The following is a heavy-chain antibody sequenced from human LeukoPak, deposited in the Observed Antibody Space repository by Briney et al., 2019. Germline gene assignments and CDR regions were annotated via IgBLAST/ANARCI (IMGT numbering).Heavy chain of an antibody. CDR2: IYPGDSDT. Sequence: GKSLKISGQGSGYSFTSSLIGWIRQMPGKGLEWMGIIYPGDSDTRYSPSFQGQVTISADKSISTAYMQWSSLKASDTAMYYCARNKGDGVWFGELLYPYYFDYWGQGSLVIVSS. J-gene: IGHJ4*02. V-gene: IGHV5-51*01. CDR3: ARNKGDGVWFGELLYPYYFDY. CDR1: GYSFTSSL. D-gene: IGHD3-10*01.